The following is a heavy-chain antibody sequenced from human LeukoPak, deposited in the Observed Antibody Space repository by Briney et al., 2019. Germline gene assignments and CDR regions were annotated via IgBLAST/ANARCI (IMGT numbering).Heavy chain of an antibody. Sequence: SEALSLTCTVSGGSISSNYWNWIRQPAGKGLEWIGRIYNTGSTNYNPSLESRVTMSVGTSKNQFSLKLSSVTAADTAVYYCVRAKISAAGVWLFDPWGQGTLITVSS. CDR2: IYNTGST. J-gene: IGHJ5*02. D-gene: IGHD6-13*01. CDR3: VRAKISAAGVWLFDP. CDR1: GGSISSNY. V-gene: IGHV4-4*07.